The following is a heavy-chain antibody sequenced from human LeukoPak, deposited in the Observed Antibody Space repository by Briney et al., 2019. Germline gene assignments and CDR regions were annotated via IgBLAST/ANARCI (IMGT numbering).Heavy chain of an antibody. CDR2: INHSGST. J-gene: IGHJ3*02. Sequence: PSETLSLTCAVYGGSFSGYYWSWIRQPPGKGLEWIGEINHSGSTNYNPSLKSRVTISVDTSKNQFSLKLSSVTAADTAVYYCVRVVGATDAFDIWGQGTMVTVSS. V-gene: IGHV4-34*01. CDR1: GGSFSGYY. CDR3: VRVVGATDAFDI. D-gene: IGHD1-26*01.